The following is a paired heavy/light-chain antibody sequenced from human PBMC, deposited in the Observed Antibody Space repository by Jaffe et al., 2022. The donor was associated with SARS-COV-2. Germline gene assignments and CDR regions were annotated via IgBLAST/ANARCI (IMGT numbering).Light chain of an antibody. J-gene: IGKJ1*01. CDR2: WAS. Sequence: DIVMTQSPDSLAVSLGERATIKCKSSQSLLHSANNKNHLGWYQQKPGQPPKLLIYWASTRESGVPDRFSGSGSGTDFTLTISSLQAEDVAVYYCQQYYETPPWTFGQGTKVEIK. V-gene: IGKV4-1*01. CDR3: QQYYETPPWT. CDR1: QSLLHSANNKNH.
Heavy chain of an antibody. CDR1: GFTFSNYW. J-gene: IGHJ3*02. Sequence: EVQLVESGGGLVQPGGSLRLSCAASGFTFSNYWMYWVRQAPGKGLEWVAGVKYDGSEKYYVDPVKGRFTISRDNAKNSLYLQMNSLRVEDTAVYYCAAKNRGITGTRGQAGAFDIWGQGTMVTVSS. CDR2: VKYDGSEK. D-gene: IGHD1-20*01. CDR3: AAKNRGITGTRGQAGAFDI. V-gene: IGHV3-7*03.